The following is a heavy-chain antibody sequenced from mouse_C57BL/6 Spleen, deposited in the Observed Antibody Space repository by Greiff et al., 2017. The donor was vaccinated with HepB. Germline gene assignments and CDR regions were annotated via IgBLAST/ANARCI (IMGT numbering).Heavy chain of an antibody. Sequence: VHVKQSGPELVKPGASVKMSCKASGYTFTDYNMHWVKQSHGKSLEWIGYINPNNGGTSYNQKFKGKATLTVNKSSSTAYMELRSLTSEDSAVYYCARLLRYAGAMDYWGQGTSVTVSS. CDR2: INPNNGGT. J-gene: IGHJ4*01. CDR1: GYTFTDYN. CDR3: ARLLRYAGAMDY. D-gene: IGHD1-1*01. V-gene: IGHV1-22*01.